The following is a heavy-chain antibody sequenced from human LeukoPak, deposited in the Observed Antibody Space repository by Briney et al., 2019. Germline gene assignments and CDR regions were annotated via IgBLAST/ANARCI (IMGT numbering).Heavy chain of an antibody. D-gene: IGHD4-17*01. CDR3: AKSPPMWADYGDFFDY. CDR2: IGGRGGST. Sequence: GESLRLSCAGSGFVFSDYTMTWVRQAPGKGLEWVSAIGGRGGSTYYADSVKGRVTISRDNSKNTLYLQMNSLRAEDTAVYYCAKSPPMWADYGDFFDYWGQGTLVTVSS. CDR1: GFVFSDYT. J-gene: IGHJ4*02. V-gene: IGHV3-23*01.